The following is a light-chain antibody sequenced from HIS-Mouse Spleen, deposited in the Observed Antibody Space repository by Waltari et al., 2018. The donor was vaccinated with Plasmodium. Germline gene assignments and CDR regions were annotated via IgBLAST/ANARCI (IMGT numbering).Light chain of an antibody. V-gene: IGKV3-15*01. Sequence: EIVITQSPATLSVSPGERATLSCRASQSFSSNLAWYQQKPGQAPRLLIYGASTRATGIPARFSGSGSGTEFTLTISSLQSEDFAVYYCQQYNNWSFTFGPGTKVDIK. J-gene: IGKJ3*01. CDR3: QQYNNWSFT. CDR2: GAS. CDR1: QSFSSN.